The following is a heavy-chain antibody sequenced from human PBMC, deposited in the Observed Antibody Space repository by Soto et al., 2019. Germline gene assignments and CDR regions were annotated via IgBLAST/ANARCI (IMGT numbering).Heavy chain of an antibody. D-gene: IGHD3-9*01. Sequence: QVQLQQWGAGLLKPSETLSLTCAVYGGSFSGYYWSWIRQPPGKGLEWIGEINHSGSTNYNPSLRSRVTISVDPSKNQFSLKLSSVTAADTAVYYCARGRTLTGYYKWFDPWGQGTLVTVSS. J-gene: IGHJ5*02. CDR3: ARGRTLTGYYKWFDP. CDR2: INHSGST. CDR1: GGSFSGYY. V-gene: IGHV4-34*01.